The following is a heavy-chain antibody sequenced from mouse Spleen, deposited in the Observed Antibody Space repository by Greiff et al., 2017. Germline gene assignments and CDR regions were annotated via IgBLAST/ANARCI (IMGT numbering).Heavy chain of an antibody. CDR3: ARWLQGTYYFDY. D-gene: IGHD2-2*01. CDR2: IYPGDGDT. Sequence: QVQLQQSGAELVKPGASVKISCKASGYAFSSYWMNWVKQRPGKGLEWIGQIYPGDGDTNYNGKFKGKATLTADKSSSTAYMQLSSLTSEDSAVYFCARWLQGTYYFDYWGQGTTLTVSS. CDR1: GYAFSSYW. J-gene: IGHJ2*01. V-gene: IGHV1-80*01.